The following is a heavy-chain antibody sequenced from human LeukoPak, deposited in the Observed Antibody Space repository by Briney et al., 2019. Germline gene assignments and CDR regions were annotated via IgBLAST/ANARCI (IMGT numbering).Heavy chain of an antibody. CDR3: SRDRMGTKSFDY. D-gene: IGHD5-24*01. V-gene: IGHV3-66*01. Sequence: GESLRLSCAASGFTVRSNYMSWVRQAPGKGLEWVSVISSGGSTYCADSVKGRFTISRDSSKNTLYLQMKSLRAEDTALYYCSRDRMGTKSFDYWGQRTLVTVSS. CDR1: GFTVRSNY. CDR2: ISSGGST. J-gene: IGHJ4*02.